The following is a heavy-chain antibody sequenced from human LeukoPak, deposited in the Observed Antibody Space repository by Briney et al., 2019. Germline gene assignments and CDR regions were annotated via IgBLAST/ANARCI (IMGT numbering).Heavy chain of an antibody. Sequence: KSGGSLRLSCAASGFTFSNYSMNWVRQAPGKGLEWVASISSSSSYIHYADSVKGRFTISRDNAKNSLYLQMNSLRAEDTAVYYCARVSPVDYDFWSGYPRYYYYMDVWGKGTTVTVSS. CDR2: ISSSSSYI. CDR3: ARVSPVDYDFWSGYPRYYYYMDV. J-gene: IGHJ6*03. V-gene: IGHV3-21*01. CDR1: GFTFSNYS. D-gene: IGHD3-3*01.